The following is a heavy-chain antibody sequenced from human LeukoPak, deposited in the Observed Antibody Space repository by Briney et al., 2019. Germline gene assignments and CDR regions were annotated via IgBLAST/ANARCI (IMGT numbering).Heavy chain of an antibody. D-gene: IGHD3-10*01. CDR2: IYSGGST. CDR1: GFTVSSNY. V-gene: IGHV3-66*02. J-gene: IGHJ6*03. CDR3: ARVAGSGSYHRRYYYMDV. Sequence: GGSLRLSCAASGFTVSSNYMSWVRQAPGKGLEWVSVIYSGGSTYYADSVKGRFTISRDNSKNTLYLQMNSLRAEDTAVYYCARVAGSGSYHRRYYYMDVWGKGITVTVSS.